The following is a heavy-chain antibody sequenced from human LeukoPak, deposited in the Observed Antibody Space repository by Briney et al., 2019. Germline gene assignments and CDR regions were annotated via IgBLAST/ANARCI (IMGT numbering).Heavy chain of an antibody. CDR1: GFIFGSNW. D-gene: IGHD3-10*01. CDR2: IDQDGSYT. J-gene: IGHJ4*02. CDR3: AREQTYYASGSYYNVFDY. V-gene: IGHV3-7*01. Sequence: GGSLRLSCTASGFIFGSNWMSWVRQAPGKGLEWVANIDQDGSYTSYVESVKGRFTISRDNAKNSLYLEMNSLRGDDTAVYYCAREQTYYASGSYYNVFDYWGQGTMVTVSS.